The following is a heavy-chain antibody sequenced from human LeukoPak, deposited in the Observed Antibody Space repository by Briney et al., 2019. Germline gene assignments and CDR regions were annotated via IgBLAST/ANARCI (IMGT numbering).Heavy chain of an antibody. J-gene: IGHJ4*02. CDR1: GGSFSGYY. V-gene: IGHV4-34*01. CDR2: INHSGST. CDR3: ARGRVSGNYFSRVGGGFFDY. D-gene: IGHD3-22*01. Sequence: SETLSLTGAVYGGSFSGYYWSWSRQPPGKGLEWSGEINHSGSTNYNPSLKSRVTISVDTSKNQFSLKLSSVTAADTAVYYCARGRVSGNYFSRVGGGFFDYWDQGTLVTVSS.